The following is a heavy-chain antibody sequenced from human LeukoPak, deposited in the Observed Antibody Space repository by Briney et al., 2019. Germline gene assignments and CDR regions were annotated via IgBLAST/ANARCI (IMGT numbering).Heavy chain of an antibody. Sequence: SETLSLTCSVSGGFISSSYWNWIRQPPGKGLEWIGYIYYSGSTNYNPSLKGRVTISVDTSKNQFSLKLSSVTAADTAVYYCARVSRGVTPPDGMDVWGQGTTVTVSS. CDR1: GGFISSSY. V-gene: IGHV4-59*12. CDR3: ARVSRGVTPPDGMDV. J-gene: IGHJ6*02. CDR2: IYYSGST. D-gene: IGHD4-23*01.